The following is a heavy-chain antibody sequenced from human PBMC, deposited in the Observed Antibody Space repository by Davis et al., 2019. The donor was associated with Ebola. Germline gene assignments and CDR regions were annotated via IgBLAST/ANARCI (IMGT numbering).Heavy chain of an antibody. V-gene: IGHV1-8*01. J-gene: IGHJ5*02. CDR1: GYTFTSYD. Sequence: AASVKVSCKASGYTFTSYDINWVRQATGQGLEWMGWMNPNSGNTGYAQKFQGRVTMTRNTSISTAYMELSSLRSEDTAVYYCARTMVRGVIITGPFDPWGQGTLVTVSS. CDR3: ARTMVRGVIITGPFDP. D-gene: IGHD3-10*01. CDR2: MNPNSGNT.